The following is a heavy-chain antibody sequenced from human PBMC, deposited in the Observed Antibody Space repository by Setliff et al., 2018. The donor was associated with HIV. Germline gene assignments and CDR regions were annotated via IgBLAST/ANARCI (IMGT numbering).Heavy chain of an antibody. D-gene: IGHD3-22*01. Sequence: KPSETLSLTCAVYGGSFSGYFWTWIRQPPQKRLEWIGEINHGGDTNYNPSLKSRVTISVDTSKNQFSLKLSSVTAADTAVYYCARVGDFYDGSGHYSVLDAFDMWGQGTKVTVS. V-gene: IGHV4-34*01. J-gene: IGHJ3*02. CDR2: INHGGDT. CDR3: ARVGDFYDGSGHYSVLDAFDM. CDR1: GGSFSGYF.